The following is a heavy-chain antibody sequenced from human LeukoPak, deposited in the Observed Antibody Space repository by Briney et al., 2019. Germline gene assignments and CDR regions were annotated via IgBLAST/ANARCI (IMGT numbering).Heavy chain of an antibody. J-gene: IGHJ4*02. CDR1: GFSFNSHW. V-gene: IGHV3-7*01. Sequence: GGSLRLSCAASGFSFNSHWMSWVRQAPGKGLEWVAIINQDESVQHYVDSMRGRFTISRDNAKNSLYLQMNSLRDEDTAIYYCTRGAGWLLDYWGQGTLVTVSS. D-gene: IGHD2-15*01. CDR2: INQDESVQ. CDR3: TRGAGWLLDY.